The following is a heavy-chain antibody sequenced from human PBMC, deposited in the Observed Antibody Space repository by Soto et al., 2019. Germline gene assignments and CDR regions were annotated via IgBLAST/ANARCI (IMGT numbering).Heavy chain of an antibody. CDR1: GFTFSAYW. CDR3: ARGMNNHYAMDV. V-gene: IGHV3-74*01. J-gene: IGHJ6*02. Sequence: GGSLRLSCAASGFTFSAYWMHWVRQAPGKGLVWVSRVARDGSSTNSADSVKGRFTISRDNAKNTVYLQMNSLRAEDTSVYYCARGMNNHYAMDVWGQGTTVTVSS. CDR2: VARDGSST. D-gene: IGHD1-1*01.